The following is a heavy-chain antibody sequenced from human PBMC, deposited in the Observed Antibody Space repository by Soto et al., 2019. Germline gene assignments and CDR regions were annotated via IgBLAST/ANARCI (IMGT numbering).Heavy chain of an antibody. Sequence: GGSLRLSCAASGLTFTNAWMSWFRQAPGKGLEWVGHIKNKKDGGTTDYAAPVKGRFTISRDDSRNTLYLQMNSLRTEDTAMYYCTTDPGDYEDFWGQGTQVTVSS. V-gene: IGHV3-15*01. CDR3: TTDPGDYEDF. CDR1: GLTFTNAW. CDR2: IKNKKDGGTT. J-gene: IGHJ4*02. D-gene: IGHD4-17*01.